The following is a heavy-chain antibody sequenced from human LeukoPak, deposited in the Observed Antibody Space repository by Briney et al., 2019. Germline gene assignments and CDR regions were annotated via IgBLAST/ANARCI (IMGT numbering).Heavy chain of an antibody. Sequence: SETLSLTCTVSGGSISNKYWSWIRQPPGKGLEWIGYIYNSGGTKYNPSLKSRLTISVDTSKNQFSLNLSSVTAADTAVYYCARASVLLSADYWGQGTLVTVSS. CDR2: IYNSGGT. D-gene: IGHD3-16*01. V-gene: IGHV4-59*01. CDR3: ARASVLLSADY. CDR1: GGSISNKY. J-gene: IGHJ4*02.